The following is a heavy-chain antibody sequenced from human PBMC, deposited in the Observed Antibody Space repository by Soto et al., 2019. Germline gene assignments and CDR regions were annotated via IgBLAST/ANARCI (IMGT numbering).Heavy chain of an antibody. CDR3: AKDFGYNYGYDAFDI. D-gene: IGHD5-18*01. CDR2: IYYSGIT. Sequence: SETLSLTCTVSGGSISSGGYYWSWIRQHPGKGLEWIGYIYYSGITYYNPSLKSRVTISVDTSKNQFSLKLSSVTAADTAVYYCAKDFGYNYGYDAFDIWGQGTMVTVSS. J-gene: IGHJ3*02. V-gene: IGHV4-31*03. CDR1: GGSISSGGYY.